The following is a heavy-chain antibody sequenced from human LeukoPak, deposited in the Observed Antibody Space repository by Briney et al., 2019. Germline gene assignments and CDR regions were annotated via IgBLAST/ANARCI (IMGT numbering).Heavy chain of an antibody. CDR2: INPNSGGT. CDR1: GYTFTNYY. D-gene: IGHD3-22*01. V-gene: IGHV1-2*02. Sequence: ASVKVSCKASGYTFTNYYMHWVRQAPGQGLEWMGWINPNSGGTNYAQKFQGRVTMTRDTSISTAYMELSRLRSDDTAVYYCASAYDSSGYYLSLDYWGQGTLVTVSS. CDR3: ASAYDSSGYYLSLDY. J-gene: IGHJ4*02.